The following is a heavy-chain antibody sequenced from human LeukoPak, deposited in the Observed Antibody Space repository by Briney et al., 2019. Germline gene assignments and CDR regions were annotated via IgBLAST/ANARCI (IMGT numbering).Heavy chain of an antibody. V-gene: IGHV1-3*01. CDR1: GYTFTSYA. CDR3: ARDQGDRGAAYSRRNYYGMDV. Sequence: ASVKVSCKASGYTFTSYAMHWVRQAPGQRLEWMGWINAGNGNTKYSQKFQGRVTITRDTSASTAYMELSSLRSEDTAVYYCARDQGDRGAAYSRRNYYGMDVWGQGTTVTVSS. J-gene: IGHJ6*02. D-gene: IGHD2-21*01. CDR2: INAGNGNT.